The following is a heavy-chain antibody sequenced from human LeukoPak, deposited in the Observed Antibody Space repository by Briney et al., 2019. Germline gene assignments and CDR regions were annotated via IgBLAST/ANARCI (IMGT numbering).Heavy chain of an antibody. V-gene: IGHV4-34*01. D-gene: IGHD3-10*01. Sequence: SETLSLTRAVYGGSFSGYYWSWIRQPPGKGLEWIGEINHSGSTNYNPSLKSRVTISVDTSKNQFSLKLSSVTAADTAVYYCARTTLLLWFGETNSYYFDYWGQGTLVTVSS. J-gene: IGHJ4*02. CDR3: ARTTLLLWFGETNSYYFDY. CDR1: GGSFSGYY. CDR2: INHSGST.